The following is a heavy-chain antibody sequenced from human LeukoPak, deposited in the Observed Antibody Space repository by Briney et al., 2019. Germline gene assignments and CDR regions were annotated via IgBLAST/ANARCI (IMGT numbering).Heavy chain of an antibody. CDR1: GFTFSSYG. V-gene: IGHV3-30*18. J-gene: IGHJ4*02. Sequence: GRSLRLSCAASGFTFSSYGMHWVRQAPGKGLEWVAVISYDGSNKYYADSVKGRITISRDNSKNTLYLQMNSLRAEDTAVYYCAKGRDGSYFDYWGQGTLVTVSS. CDR2: ISYDGSNK. CDR3: AKGRDGSYFDY. D-gene: IGHD1-26*01.